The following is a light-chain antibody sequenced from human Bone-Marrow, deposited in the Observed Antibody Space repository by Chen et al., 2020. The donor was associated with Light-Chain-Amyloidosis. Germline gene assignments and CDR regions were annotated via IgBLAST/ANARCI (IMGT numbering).Light chain of an antibody. Sequence: QLVLTQSPSASASLGASVKLTCTLSSEHSAYAIAWHQQQPEKGPRFLMKVDSDGSHIKGDGIPDRFSGSRSGAARYLTISSLQSEDEAVYYCQTWGTGIRVFGRGTKLTVL. V-gene: IGLV4-69*01. J-gene: IGLJ2*01. CDR3: QTWGTGIRV. CDR1: SEHSAYA. CDR2: VDSDGSH.